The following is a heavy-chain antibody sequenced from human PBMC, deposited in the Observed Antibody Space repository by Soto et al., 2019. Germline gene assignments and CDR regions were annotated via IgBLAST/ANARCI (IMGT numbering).Heavy chain of an antibody. CDR3: ARASRQGRDPAHDYDV. J-gene: IGHJ4*02. CDR2: VNPNNGKT. D-gene: IGHD2-21*02. Sequence: QVHLVQSGAEVKKPGASVKVSCKASGYTFSTYDMNWVRQAPGQGLEWMGWVNPNNGKTGYAQKFQGRVSMTTDASMRTAYMELRTLRSEDTAIYYCARASRQGRDPAHDYDVWGQGTLVTVSS. V-gene: IGHV1-8*01. CDR1: GYTFSTYD.